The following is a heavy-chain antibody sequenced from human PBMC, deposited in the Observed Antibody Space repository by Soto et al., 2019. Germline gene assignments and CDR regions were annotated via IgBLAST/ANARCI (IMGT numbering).Heavy chain of an antibody. V-gene: IGHV2-26*01. Sequence: SGPTLVNPTQTLTLTCTFSGFSLSTSGVGVSWIRQPPGKALECLAHIFSNDEKSYSTSLKSRLTISKDTSKSQVVLTMTNMDLVDTGTYYCARLENSLYYFDYWGQGALVTVSS. CDR3: ARLENSLYYFDY. CDR2: IFSNDEK. D-gene: IGHD1-1*01. CDR1: GFSLSTSGVG. J-gene: IGHJ4*02.